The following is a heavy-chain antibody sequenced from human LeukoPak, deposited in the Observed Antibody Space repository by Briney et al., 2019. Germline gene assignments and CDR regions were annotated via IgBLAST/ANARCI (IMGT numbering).Heavy chain of an antibody. D-gene: IGHD5-24*01. CDR1: GGSISSYY. V-gene: IGHV4-59*01. J-gene: IGHJ6*03. CDR2: IYYSGST. CDR3: ARDQGDGYNYYYYYYMDV. Sequence: TSETLSLTCTVSGGSISSYYWSWIRQPPGKGLEWIGYIYYSGSTNYNPSLKSRVTISVDTSKNQFSLKLSSVTAADTAVYYCARDQGDGYNYYYYYYMDVWGKGTTVTVSS.